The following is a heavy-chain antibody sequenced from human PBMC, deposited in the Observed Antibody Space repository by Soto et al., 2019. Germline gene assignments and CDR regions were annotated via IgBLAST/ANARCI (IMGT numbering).Heavy chain of an antibody. CDR2: IRYSGETM. J-gene: IGHJ3*02. Sequence: QVQLVESGGGLVRPGGSLRLSCAASGFIFSDYYMTWIRQAPGKGLEWISYIRYSGETMFYAAYVTGRFTISRDNAKNSLYLHMNSLSDDDTAVYYCARAMASFDALDIWGQGTVVTVSS. CDR1: GFIFSDYY. CDR3: ARAMASFDALDI. D-gene: IGHD1-26*01. V-gene: IGHV3-11*01.